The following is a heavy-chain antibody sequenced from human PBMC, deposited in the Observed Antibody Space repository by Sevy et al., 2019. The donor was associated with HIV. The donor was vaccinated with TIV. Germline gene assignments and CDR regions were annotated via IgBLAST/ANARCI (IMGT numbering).Heavy chain of an antibody. CDR1: GFSFGTYE. Sequence: GGSLRLSCAVSGFSFGTYEMHWVRQAPGKGLEWISYISGSGLTKYYADSLRGRFIASRDNAKDSMYLQLNSLRVDDTAVYYCARDSSRVEVTMIKGFDPWGQGILVTVSS. J-gene: IGHJ5*01. CDR3: ARDSSRVEVTMIKGFDP. V-gene: IGHV3-48*03. CDR2: ISGSGLTK. D-gene: IGHD3-16*01.